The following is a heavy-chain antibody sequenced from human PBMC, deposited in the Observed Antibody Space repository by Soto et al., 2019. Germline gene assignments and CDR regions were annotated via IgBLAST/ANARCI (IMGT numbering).Heavy chain of an antibody. CDR3: ARGYTFPFDP. V-gene: IGHV1-3*01. Sequence: ASVKVSCKASGYTLTRYSIHWVRQAPGQRLEWMGWINAGNGNTKFSQKFQGRVTITRDTSASTAYMELRGLRSEDTAVYYCARGYTFPFDPWGQGTLVTVSS. D-gene: IGHD1-26*01. CDR2: INAGNGNT. CDR1: GYTLTRYS. J-gene: IGHJ5*02.